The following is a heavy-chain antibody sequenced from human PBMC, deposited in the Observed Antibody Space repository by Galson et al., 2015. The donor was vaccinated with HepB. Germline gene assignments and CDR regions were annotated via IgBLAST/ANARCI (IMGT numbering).Heavy chain of an antibody. J-gene: IGHJ6*03. V-gene: IGHV3-11*01. Sequence: SLRLSCAASGFSHSDYYLTWIREAPGRGLECFSFISDSGDSIYYRESVKGRFTISRDNAKNTLDLQMNSLRPEDTAVYYCARRVERHNYYYMDVWGKGTTVTVSS. D-gene: IGHD2-15*01. CDR3: ARRVERHNYYYMDV. CDR2: ISDSGDSI. CDR1: GFSHSDYY.